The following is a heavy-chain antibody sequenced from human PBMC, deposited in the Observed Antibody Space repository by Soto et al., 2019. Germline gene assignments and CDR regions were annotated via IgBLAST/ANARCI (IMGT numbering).Heavy chain of an antibody. J-gene: IGHJ4*02. V-gene: IGHV4-34*01. CDR1: GGSLSGYY. D-gene: IGHD5-12*01. Sequence: QVQLQQWGAGLLKPSETLSLNCAVNGGSLSGYYWSWIRKPPGKGLEWLGEIKDGGSTNYSPSLRGRATISSDTSNNQFSLRLNSVTAADTGVYYCARGQEGVVATHWDQGALVTVSS. CDR2: IKDGGST. CDR3: ARGQEGVVATH.